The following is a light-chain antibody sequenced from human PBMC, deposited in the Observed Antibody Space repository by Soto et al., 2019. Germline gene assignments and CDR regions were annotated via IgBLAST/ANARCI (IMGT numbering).Light chain of an antibody. J-gene: IGKJ1*01. CDR2: DVS. V-gene: IGKV1-5*01. CDR3: QQYNSYPWT. CDR1: QSISSW. Sequence: DIQMTQSPSTLSASVGDRVTITCRASQSISSWLAWYHQKPGKAPKLLIYDVSSLESGVSSRFSGSGSGTEFTLTISSLQHDDFTTDYCQQYNSYPWTFGQGTKVEI.